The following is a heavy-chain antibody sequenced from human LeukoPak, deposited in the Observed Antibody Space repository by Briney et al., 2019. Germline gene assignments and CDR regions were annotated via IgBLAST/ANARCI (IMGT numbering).Heavy chain of an antibody. CDR1: GYTFTSYG. Sequence: ASVKVSCKASGYTFTSYGISWVRQAPGQGLEWMGWISAYNGNTNYAQKLRGRVTMTTDTSTSTAYMELRSLRSDDTAVYYCARDHYYDSSGYIDYWGQGTLVTVSS. V-gene: IGHV1-18*01. CDR3: ARDHYYDSSGYIDY. CDR2: ISAYNGNT. D-gene: IGHD3-22*01. J-gene: IGHJ4*02.